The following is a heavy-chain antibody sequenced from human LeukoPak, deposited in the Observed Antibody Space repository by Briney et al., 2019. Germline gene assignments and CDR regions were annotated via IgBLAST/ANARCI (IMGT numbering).Heavy chain of an antibody. Sequence: PSETLSLTCAVSGYSISSSNWWGWIRQPPGKGLVWIGYIYHSGSTYYSPSLKSRVSMSVDTSKNQFSLNLSSVTAVDTAVYYCARRGHIAAAGHFYYWGQGTLVTVSS. V-gene: IGHV4-28*01. D-gene: IGHD6-13*01. J-gene: IGHJ4*02. CDR2: IYHSGST. CDR3: ARRGHIAAAGHFYY. CDR1: GYSISSSNW.